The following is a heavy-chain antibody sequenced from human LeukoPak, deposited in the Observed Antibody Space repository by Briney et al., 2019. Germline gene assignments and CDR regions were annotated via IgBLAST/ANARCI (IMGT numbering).Heavy chain of an antibody. CDR3: AREAVVPAATSFDY. V-gene: IGHV1-2*02. D-gene: IGHD2-2*01. CDR2: INPNSGGT. Sequence: GASVKVSCKASGYTFTSYGISWVRQAPGQGLEWMGWINPNSGGTNYAQKFQGRVTMTRDTSISTAYMELSRLRSDDTAVYYCAREAVVPAATSFDYWGQGTLVTVSS. J-gene: IGHJ4*02. CDR1: GYTFTSYG.